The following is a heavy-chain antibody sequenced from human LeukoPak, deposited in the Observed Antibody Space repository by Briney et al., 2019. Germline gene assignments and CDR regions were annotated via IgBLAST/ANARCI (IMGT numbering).Heavy chain of an antibody. CDR2: ISSSSSYI. CDR1: GFTFSSYS. Sequence: KAGGSLRLSCAASGFTFSSYSMNWVRQAPGKGLEWVSSISSSSSYIYYADSVKGRFTISRDNAKNSLYLQMNSLRAEDTAVYYCGRDLPTVTSIDYWGQGTLVTVSS. CDR3: GRDLPTVTSIDY. V-gene: IGHV3-21*06. D-gene: IGHD4-17*01. J-gene: IGHJ4*02.